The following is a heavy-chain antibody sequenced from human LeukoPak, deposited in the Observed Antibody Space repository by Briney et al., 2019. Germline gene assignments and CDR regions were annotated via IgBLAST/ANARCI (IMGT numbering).Heavy chain of an antibody. V-gene: IGHV4-34*01. Sequence: SETLSLTCAVYGGSFSGYYWSWIRQPPGKGLEWIGEINHSGSTNYNPSLKSRVTISVDTSKNQFSLKLSSVTAADTAVYYCARLQWGSSSPFDYWGQGTLVTVSS. CDR1: GGSFSGYY. J-gene: IGHJ4*02. CDR3: ARLQWGSSSPFDY. CDR2: INHSGST. D-gene: IGHD6-13*01.